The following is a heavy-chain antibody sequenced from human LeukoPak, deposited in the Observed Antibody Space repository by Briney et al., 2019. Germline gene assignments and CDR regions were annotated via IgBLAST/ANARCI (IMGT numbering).Heavy chain of an antibody. CDR1: GFTFSNCG. Sequence: PGRSLRLSCAASGFTFSNCGIHWVRQAPGKGLEWVAAIWYDGSNKYHADSVKDRFTISRDNSKNTLYLQMNSLRAEDTAVYYCARARVPYYYDSSGSHWGQGTLVTVSS. D-gene: IGHD3-22*01. CDR3: ARARVPYYYDSSGSH. J-gene: IGHJ4*02. V-gene: IGHV3-33*01. CDR2: IWYDGSNK.